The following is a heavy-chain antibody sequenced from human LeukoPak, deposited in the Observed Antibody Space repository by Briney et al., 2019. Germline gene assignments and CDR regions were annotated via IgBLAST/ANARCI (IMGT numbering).Heavy chain of an antibody. CDR1: GFTFSSYG. J-gene: IGHJ4*02. CDR2: IWKDGSET. Sequence: GGSLRLSCAASGFTFSSYGMHWVRQAPGKGLEWVALIWKDGSETYYADSVKGRFTISRDNSNNTLYLQMNSLKTEDTAVYYCSPGRGDLDYWGQGTPVTVSS. D-gene: IGHD3-16*01. V-gene: IGHV3-33*01. CDR3: SPGRGDLDY.